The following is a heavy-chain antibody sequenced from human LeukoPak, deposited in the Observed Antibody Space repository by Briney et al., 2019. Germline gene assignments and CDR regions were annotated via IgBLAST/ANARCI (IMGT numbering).Heavy chain of an antibody. V-gene: IGHV4-39*07. CDR3: VREYRRYFDQAAGGWFDP. Sequence: PSETLSLTCTVSGGSISSSSYYWGWIRQPPGKGLEWIGSIYYSGSTYYNPSLKSRVTISVDTSKNQFSLKLSSVTAADTAVYYCVREYRRYFDQAAGGWFDPWGQGTLVTVSS. CDR1: GGSISSSSYY. J-gene: IGHJ5*02. CDR2: IYYSGST. D-gene: IGHD3-9*01.